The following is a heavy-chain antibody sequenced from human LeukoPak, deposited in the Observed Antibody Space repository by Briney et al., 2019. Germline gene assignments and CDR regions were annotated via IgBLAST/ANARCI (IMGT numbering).Heavy chain of an antibody. J-gene: IGHJ6*02. CDR2: IWYDGSNK. CDR3: ARGHSSSYYYGMDV. V-gene: IGHV3-33*01. Sequence: GRSLRLSCAASGFTFSSYGMPWVRQAPGKGLEWVAVIWYDGSNKYYADSVKGRFTISRDNSKNTLYLQMNSLRAEDTAVYYCARGHSSSYYYGMDVWGQGTTVTVSS. CDR1: GFTFSSYG. D-gene: IGHD2-21*01.